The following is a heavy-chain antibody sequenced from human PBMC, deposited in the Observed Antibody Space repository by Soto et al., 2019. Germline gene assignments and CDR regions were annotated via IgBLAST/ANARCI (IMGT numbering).Heavy chain of an antibody. D-gene: IGHD1-26*01. CDR2: IFYIGIT. CDR3: ARHRVEGGATVDY. Sequence: PSETLSLTCAVSGGSISSSYYWGWIRQPPGKGLEWIGSIFYIGITYYNPSLKSRVTISVDTSKNQFSLKLSSVTAADTAVYYCARHRVEGGATVDYWGQGTLVTVSS. V-gene: IGHV4-39*01. CDR1: GGSISSSYY. J-gene: IGHJ4*02.